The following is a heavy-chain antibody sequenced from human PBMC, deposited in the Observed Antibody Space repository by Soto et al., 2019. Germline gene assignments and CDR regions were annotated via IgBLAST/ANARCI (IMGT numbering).Heavy chain of an antibody. CDR2: IIPIFGTA. V-gene: IGHV1-69*06. J-gene: IGHJ4*02. CDR3: ARTPYCGGDCYSGYCDY. Sequence: QVQLVQSGAEVKKPGSSVKVSCKASGGTFSSYAISWVRQAPGQGLEWMGGIIPIFGTANYAQKFQGRVTITADKSTSTAYMELSSLRSEDTAVYYCARTPYCGGDCYSGYCDYWGQGTLVTVSS. D-gene: IGHD2-21*02. CDR1: GGTFSSYA.